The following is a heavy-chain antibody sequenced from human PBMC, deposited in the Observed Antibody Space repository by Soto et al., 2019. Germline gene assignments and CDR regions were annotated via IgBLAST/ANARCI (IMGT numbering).Heavy chain of an antibody. CDR3: ARGGRIAAAGTDYYYYYMDV. V-gene: IGHV4-34*01. CDR2: NNHSGST. J-gene: IGHJ6*03. D-gene: IGHD6-13*01. Sequence: PSETLSLTCAVYGGSFSGYYWSWIRQPPGKGLEWIGENNHSGSTNYNPSLKSRVTISVDTSKNQFSLKLSSVTAADTAVYYCARGGRIAAAGTDYYYYYMDVWGKGTTVT. CDR1: GGSFSGYY.